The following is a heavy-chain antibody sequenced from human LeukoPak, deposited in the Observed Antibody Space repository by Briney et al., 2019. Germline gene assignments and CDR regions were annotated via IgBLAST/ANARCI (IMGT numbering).Heavy chain of an antibody. CDR3: AKDGNWARFEN. D-gene: IGHD7-27*01. Sequence: GGTLRLSCAASGFAFSNYGMNWVRQAPGKGLEWVSGITGSGGTTYYADSVKGRFTISRDNSKNTLYLQMNSPRAEDTAAYYCAKDGNWARFENWGQGTLVTVSS. CDR2: ITGSGGTT. V-gene: IGHV3-23*01. CDR1: GFAFSNYG. J-gene: IGHJ4*02.